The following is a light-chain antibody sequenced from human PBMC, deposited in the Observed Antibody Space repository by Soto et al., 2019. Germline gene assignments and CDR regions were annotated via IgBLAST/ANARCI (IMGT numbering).Light chain of an antibody. V-gene: IGLV1-47*01. CDR2: RNN. CDR3: AAYDHSAYV. J-gene: IGLJ1*01. Sequence: QSVLTQPPSASGTPGQRVTISCSGSSSNIGSNYVYWYQQLPGTAPKLLIYRNNQRPSGVPDRFSGSKSGTSASLAISGLRSVDEAASYSAAYDHSAYVVRTGTKVTDL. CDR1: SSNIGSNY.